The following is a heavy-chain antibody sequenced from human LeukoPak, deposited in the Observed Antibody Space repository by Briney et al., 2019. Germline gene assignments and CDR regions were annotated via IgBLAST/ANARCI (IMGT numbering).Heavy chain of an antibody. CDR3: ARGWDGIAVAGSFDY. Sequence: SETLSLTCTVPGGSTSGYYWSWIRQPPGKGLEWIGDIYCSGSTNYNPSLTSRVTISVDTSKNQFSLKLNSVTAADTAVYYCARGWDGIAVAGSFDYWGQGTLVTVSS. D-gene: IGHD6-19*01. J-gene: IGHJ4*02. V-gene: IGHV4-59*01. CDR2: IYCSGST. CDR1: GGSTSGYY.